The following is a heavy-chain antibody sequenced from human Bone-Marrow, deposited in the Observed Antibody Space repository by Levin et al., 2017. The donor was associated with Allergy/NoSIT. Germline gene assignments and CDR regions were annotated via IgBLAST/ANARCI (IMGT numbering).Heavy chain of an antibody. CDR2: VYHTGTT. CDR3: AREGGVAASWCDP. J-gene: IGHJ5*02. Sequence: SQTLSLTCTVSSGSIRSSNSYWGWIRQTPGKTLEWIGNVYHTGTTYYNPSLKSRVTISVDTSKNQFSLRLNSVTAADTAVYYCAREGGVAASWCDPWGQGTLVTVSS. CDR1: SGSIRSSNSY. V-gene: IGHV4-39*07. D-gene: IGHD2-15*01.